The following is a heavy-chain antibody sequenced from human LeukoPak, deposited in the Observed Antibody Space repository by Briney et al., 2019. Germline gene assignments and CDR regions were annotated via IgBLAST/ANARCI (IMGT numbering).Heavy chain of an antibody. Sequence: PGGSLRLSCAASGFTFSSYSMNWVRQAPGKGLEWVSAISDYPHYADSVRGRFTISRDNSRKTVFLQMNSLTPEDAATYYCTKDSQGSYDGFWYGTYGMDVWGQGTTVTVSS. V-gene: IGHV3-21*04. CDR1: GFTFSSYS. CDR3: TKDSQGSYDGFWYGTYGMDV. CDR2: ISDYP. D-gene: IGHD3-16*01. J-gene: IGHJ6*02.